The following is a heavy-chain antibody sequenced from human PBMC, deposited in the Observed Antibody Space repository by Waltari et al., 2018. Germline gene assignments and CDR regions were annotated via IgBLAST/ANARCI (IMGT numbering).Heavy chain of an antibody. CDR3: ARNPPLTVVAATQYYGMDV. V-gene: IGHV4-59*11. D-gene: IGHD2-15*01. Sequence: QVQLQESGPGLVKPSETLSLTCTVSGGSISSHYWSWIRQPPGKGLEWIGYIYYSGSTNYNPSLKSRVTISVDTSKNQFSLKLSSVTAADTAVYYCARNPPLTVVAATQYYGMDVWGQGTTVTVSS. J-gene: IGHJ6*02. CDR2: IYYSGST. CDR1: GGSISSHY.